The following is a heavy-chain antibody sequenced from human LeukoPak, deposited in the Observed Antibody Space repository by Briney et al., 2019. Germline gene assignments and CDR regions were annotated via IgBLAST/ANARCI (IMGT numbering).Heavy chain of an antibody. J-gene: IGHJ4*02. Sequence: PGGSLRLSCAASGFTFSSYWMHWVRQAPGKGLVWVSRIYSDGNTTNYADSVKGRFTISRDNAKNTLYLQMNSLRAEDTAVYYCARDQGSISRGIDYWGQGTLVTVS. D-gene: IGHD2-2*01. CDR2: IYSDGNTT. V-gene: IGHV3-74*01. CDR1: GFTFSSYW. CDR3: ARDQGSISRGIDY.